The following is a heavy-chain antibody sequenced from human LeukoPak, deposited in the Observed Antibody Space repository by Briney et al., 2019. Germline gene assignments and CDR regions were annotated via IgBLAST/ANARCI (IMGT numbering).Heavy chain of an antibody. CDR1: GPAFYRTW. Sequence: QPGGSLRLTCAASGPAFYRTWIHWVRQAPGKGLEWVAHVRNDATTKTYADSVRGRFTVSRDNAANIVSLQMNSLRVEDTAVYYCVSDGFYSLVVWGQGTTVTVSS. D-gene: IGHD2-15*01. CDR2: VRNDATTK. V-gene: IGHV3-74*01. CDR3: VSDGFYSLVV. J-gene: IGHJ6*02.